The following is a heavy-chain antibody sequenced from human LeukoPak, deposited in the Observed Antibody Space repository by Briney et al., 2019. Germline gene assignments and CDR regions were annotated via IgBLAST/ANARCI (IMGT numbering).Heavy chain of an antibody. CDR1: GFTFSSYA. CDR2: ISGSGGST. Sequence: GGSLRLSCAASGFTFSSYAMSWVRQAPGKGLEWVSAISGSGGSTYYADSVKGRFTISRDNAKNSLYLQMNSLRAEDTAVYYCARPLRRATVFDYWGQGTLVTVSS. J-gene: IGHJ4*02. CDR3: ARPLRRATVFDY. V-gene: IGHV3-23*01.